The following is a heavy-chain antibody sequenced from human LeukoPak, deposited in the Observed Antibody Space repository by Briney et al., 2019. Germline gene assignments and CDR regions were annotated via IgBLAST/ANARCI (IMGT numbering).Heavy chain of an antibody. Sequence: ASVKVSCKASGDTFTNYYIHWVRQAPGQGLEWMGVINPSGGPTTYAQKFQGRVTITGDTSTRTLYMELSSLRSDDTAVYYCARDHVPPYVGIDYWGQGTPVTVSS. J-gene: IGHJ4*02. CDR3: ARDHVPPYVGIDY. CDR1: GDTFTNYY. D-gene: IGHD1-26*01. V-gene: IGHV1-46*01. CDR2: INPSGGPT.